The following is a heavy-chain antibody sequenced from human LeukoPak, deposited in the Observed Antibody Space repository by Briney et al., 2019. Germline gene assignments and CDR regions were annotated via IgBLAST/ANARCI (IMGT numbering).Heavy chain of an antibody. D-gene: IGHD2-15*01. J-gene: IGHJ4*02. CDR2: IYPGDSDT. CDR1: GYSFTSYW. Sequence: GESLEISCKGSGYSFTSYWIGWVRQMPGKGLEWMGIIYPGDSDTRYSPSFQGQVTISADKSISTAYLQWSSLKASDTAMYYCALYSGYCSGGSCYFDYWGQGTLVTVSS. V-gene: IGHV5-51*01. CDR3: ALYSGYCSGGSCYFDY.